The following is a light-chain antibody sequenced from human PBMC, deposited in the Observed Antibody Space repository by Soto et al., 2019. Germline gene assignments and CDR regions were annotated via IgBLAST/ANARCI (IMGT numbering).Light chain of an antibody. CDR1: QSVSSSY. CDR2: GAS. V-gene: IGKV3-20*01. J-gene: IGKJ4*01. CDR3: QQYGSSPLT. Sequence: EIVLTQSPGTLSLSPGERATLSCRASQSVSSSYLAWYQQKPGQAPRLLIYGASSRATGIPDRFSDSGSGTDFTLTISRLAPEDFAVYYCQQYGSSPLTFGGGTKVEIK.